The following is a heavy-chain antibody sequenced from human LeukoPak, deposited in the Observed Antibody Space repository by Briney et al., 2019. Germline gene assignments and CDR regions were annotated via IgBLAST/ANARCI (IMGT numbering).Heavy chain of an antibody. D-gene: IGHD1-1*01. CDR1: GFTLSSYW. Sequence: PGGSLRLSCAASGFTLSSYWMSWVRQAPGRGLEWVANIHPEGNEKYHVESVKGRFTISRDNAKNSLFLQMNGLRVEDTAVYYCARGDDFSGDHWGQGTLVTVSS. CDR3: ARGDDFSGDH. J-gene: IGHJ4*02. CDR2: IHPEGNEK. V-gene: IGHV3-7*04.